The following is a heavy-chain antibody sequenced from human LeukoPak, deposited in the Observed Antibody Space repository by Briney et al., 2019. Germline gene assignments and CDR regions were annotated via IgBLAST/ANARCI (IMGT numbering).Heavy chain of an antibody. CDR3: ARDGAAASDYYYYYYMDV. J-gene: IGHJ6*03. V-gene: IGHV4-4*07. CDR2: IYTSGST. D-gene: IGHD6-13*01. Sequence: SETLSLTCTVPGGSISSYNGCWIRQPAGEGLGWIGRIYTSGSTNYNPSLKSRVTMSVATSKNQFSLKLSPVTAADTAVYYCARDGAAASDYYYYYYMDVWGKGTTVTISS. CDR1: GGSISSYN.